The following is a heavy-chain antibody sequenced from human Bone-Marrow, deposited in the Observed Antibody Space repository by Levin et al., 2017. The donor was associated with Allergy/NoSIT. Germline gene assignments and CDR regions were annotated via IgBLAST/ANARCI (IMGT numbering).Heavy chain of an antibody. CDR2: ISYDGSKK. CDR1: GFPFNNYG. Sequence: LSLTCAASGFPFNNYGIHWVRPAPGKGLEWVAVISYDGSKKYYGDSVKGRFTISRDNSKNTLFLQMNSLRVEDTAIYFCAKSESAAGLSWFDPWGQGTLVTVSS. J-gene: IGHJ5*02. D-gene: IGHD6-13*01. CDR3: AKSESAAGLSWFDP. V-gene: IGHV3-30*18.